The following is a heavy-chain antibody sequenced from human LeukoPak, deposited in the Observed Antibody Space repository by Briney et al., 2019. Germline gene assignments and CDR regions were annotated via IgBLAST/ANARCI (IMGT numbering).Heavy chain of an antibody. V-gene: IGHV3-9*01. J-gene: IGHJ4*02. CDR1: GFTFDDYA. D-gene: IGHD3-22*01. CDR3: AKGGEYYYDSSGYYY. CDR2: ISWNSGSI. Sequence: GGSLRLSCAASGFTFDDYAMHWVRQAPGKGLEWVSGISWNSGSIGYADSVKGRFTISRDNAKNSLYLQMNSLRAEDTALYYCAKGGEYYYDSSGYYYWGQGTLVTVSS.